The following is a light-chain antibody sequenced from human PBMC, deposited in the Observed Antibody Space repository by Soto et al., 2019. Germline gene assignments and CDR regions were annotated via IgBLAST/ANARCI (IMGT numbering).Light chain of an antibody. J-gene: IGKJ3*01. CDR3: QQYYALPFT. V-gene: IGKV4-1*01. CDR2: WAS. CDR1: QSLLYSSDNKNY. Sequence: DIVMTQSPDSLAVSLGERATINCKSSQSLLYSSDNKNYLAWYQQKPGQSPKLLIYWASTRESGVPDRFSGSGSGTDFTLTVSSLQDEDVAVYYCQQYYALPFTFGPGTKV.